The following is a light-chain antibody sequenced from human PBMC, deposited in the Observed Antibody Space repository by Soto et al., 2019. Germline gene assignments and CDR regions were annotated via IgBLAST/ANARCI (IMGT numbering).Light chain of an antibody. V-gene: IGKV3D-20*02. CDR1: QSVSSSY. J-gene: IGKJ5*01. CDR3: KQRSNWIN. Sequence: EIVLTQSPVTLSLCPGERSTLSCRASQSVSSSYLAWYQQKPGQAPRLLIYGASNRATGIPARFSGSGSGTDFTLTISSLEPEDFAVYYCKQRSNWINFGQGTRLEIK. CDR2: GAS.